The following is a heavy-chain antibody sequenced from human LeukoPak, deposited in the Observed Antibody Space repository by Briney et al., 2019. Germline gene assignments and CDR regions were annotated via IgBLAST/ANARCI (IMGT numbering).Heavy chain of an antibody. CDR1: GFTLRHFA. V-gene: IGHV3-48*01. J-gene: IGHJ4*02. Sequence: GGSLRLSCAASGFTLRHFAMNWVRQAPGKGLEWVSYISSSSSTIYYADSVKGRFTISRDNAKNSLYLQMNSLRAEDTAVYYCAREDYGDYLGYWGQGTLVTVSS. D-gene: IGHD3-16*01. CDR3: AREDYGDYLGY. CDR2: ISSSSSTI.